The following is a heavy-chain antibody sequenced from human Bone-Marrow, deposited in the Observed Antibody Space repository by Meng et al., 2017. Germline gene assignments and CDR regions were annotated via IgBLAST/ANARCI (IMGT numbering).Heavy chain of an antibody. CDR3: AREVSSHFELDH. D-gene: IGHD2/OR15-2a*01. CDR2: VSRDGDLK. CDR1: GFPFSDYA. Sequence: QVHLVESGGGVVQPGRSLIISCAASGFPFSDYAIQWVRQAPGKGLEWVAVVSRDGDLKYYADSVRGRFTISRDNSKNTVYLQMNSLRVEDTALYYCAREVSSHFELDHWGQGTLVTVSS. V-gene: IGHV3-30-3*01. J-gene: IGHJ4*02.